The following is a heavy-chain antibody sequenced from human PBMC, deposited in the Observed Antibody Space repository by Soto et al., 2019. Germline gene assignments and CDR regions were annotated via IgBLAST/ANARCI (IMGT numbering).Heavy chain of an antibody. CDR3: ARGYCSGGSCYYYYYYMDV. D-gene: IGHD2-15*01. CDR1: GGSISSYY. V-gene: IGHV4-59*01. J-gene: IGHJ6*03. CDR2: IYYSGST. Sequence: SETLSLTCTVSGGSISSYYWSWIRQPPGRGLEWIGYIYYSGSTNYNPSLKSRVTISVDTSKNQFSLKLSSVTAADTAVYYCARGYCSGGSCYYYYYYMDVWGKGTTVTVSS.